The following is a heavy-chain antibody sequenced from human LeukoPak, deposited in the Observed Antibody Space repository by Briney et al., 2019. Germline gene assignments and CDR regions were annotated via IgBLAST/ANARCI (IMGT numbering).Heavy chain of an antibody. CDR1: KFTFSNYA. J-gene: IGHJ4*02. V-gene: IGHV3-23*01. CDR2: ISGSGGST. CDR3: AKRSNFWTGYLDY. D-gene: IGHD3/OR15-3a*01. Sequence: PGGSLRLSCTASKFTFSNYAMSWVRQAQGKGLEWVSVISGSGGSTYYADSVKGRFTISRDNPKDTLFLQMNSLRTEDTAVYYCAKRSNFWTGYLDYWGQGTLVTVSS.